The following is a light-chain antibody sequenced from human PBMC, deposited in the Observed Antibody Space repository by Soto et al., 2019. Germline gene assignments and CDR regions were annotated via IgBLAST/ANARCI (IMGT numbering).Light chain of an antibody. CDR2: DAS. V-gene: IGKV3-11*01. J-gene: IGKJ5*01. Sequence: EIVLTQSPATLSLSPWERATLSCRASQSVSSYLAWYQQKPGQAPRLLIYDASNRATGIPARFSGSGSGTDFTLTISSLEPEDFAVYYCKQRSNWPITFGQGTRLEIK. CDR1: QSVSSY. CDR3: KQRSNWPIT.